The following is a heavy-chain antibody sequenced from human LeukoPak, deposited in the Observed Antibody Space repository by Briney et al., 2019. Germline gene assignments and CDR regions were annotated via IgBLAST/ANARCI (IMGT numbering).Heavy chain of an antibody. J-gene: IGHJ4*02. CDR3: AKYIYVPATQLLGDY. CDR1: GFTFSSYS. CDR2: ISSSSSTI. Sequence: GGSLRLSCAASGFTFSSYSMNWVRQAPGKGLEWVSYISSSSSTIYYADSVKGRFTISRDNFKNLLYLQMNNLRAEDTAVYYCAKYIYVPATQLLGDYWGQGALVTVSS. V-gene: IGHV3-48*01. D-gene: IGHD4-23*01.